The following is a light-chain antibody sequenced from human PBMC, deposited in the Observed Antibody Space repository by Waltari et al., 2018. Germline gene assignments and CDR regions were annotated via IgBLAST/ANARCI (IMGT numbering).Light chain of an antibody. J-gene: IGLJ3*02. V-gene: IGLV1-47*01. CDR2: RNK. CDR3: AAWDDSLSGRV. CDR1: SSNIGSTY. Sequence: QSVLTQPPSASGTPGQRVTISCSGSSSNIGSTYVNWYQQVPGTAPKLLIYRNKQRPSGVPDRFSGSKSGTSASLAITGLRSDDEGDYYCAAWDDSLSGRVFGGGTKLTVL.